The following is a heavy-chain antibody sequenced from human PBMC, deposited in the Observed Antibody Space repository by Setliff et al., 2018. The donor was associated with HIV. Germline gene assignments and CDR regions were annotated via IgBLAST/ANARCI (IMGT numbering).Heavy chain of an antibody. V-gene: IGHV1-2*02. CDR2: INPNTGAT. D-gene: IGHD1-26*01. CDR3: ARGPVGGTVDY. Sequence: GASVKVSCKASGYTFTDYYMHWVRQAPGQGLEWMGWINPNTGATNYAQTFQGRVTVTRDTSIRTAYMDLSSLRSDETALYYCARGPVGGTVDYWGQGTLVTVSS. J-gene: IGHJ4*02. CDR1: GYTFTDYY.